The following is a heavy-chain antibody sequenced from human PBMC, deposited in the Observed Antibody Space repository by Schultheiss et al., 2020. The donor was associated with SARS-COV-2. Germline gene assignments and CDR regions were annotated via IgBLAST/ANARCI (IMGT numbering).Heavy chain of an antibody. V-gene: IGHV4-59*12. CDR1: GGSFSGYY. J-gene: IGHJ1*01. Sequence: SETLSLTCAVYGGSFSGYYWSWIRQPPGKGLEWIGYIYYSGSTNYNPSLKSRVTISVDTSKNQFSLKLSSVTAADTAVYYCALGEIVGATTYFQHWGQGTLVTVSS. CDR2: IYYSGST. D-gene: IGHD1-26*01. CDR3: ALGEIVGATTYFQH.